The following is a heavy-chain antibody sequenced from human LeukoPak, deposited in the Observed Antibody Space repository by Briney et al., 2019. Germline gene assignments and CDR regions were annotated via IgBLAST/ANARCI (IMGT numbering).Heavy chain of an antibody. Sequence: PEGSLRLSCTASGFTFSSSDMNWVRQAPGKGLEWISYISGSSRIIYYADSVRGRFTISRDNAKNSLFLQMNSLRAEDTAVYYCTRDICGGDCYALFDPWGQGTLVTVSS. J-gene: IGHJ5*02. CDR2: ISGSSRII. V-gene: IGHV3-48*04. CDR3: TRDICGGDCYALFDP. CDR1: GFTFSSSD. D-gene: IGHD2-21*02.